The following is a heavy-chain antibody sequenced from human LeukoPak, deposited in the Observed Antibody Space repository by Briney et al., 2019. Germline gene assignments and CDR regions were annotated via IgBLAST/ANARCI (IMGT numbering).Heavy chain of an antibody. V-gene: IGHV3-23*01. J-gene: IGHJ6*02. CDR2: ISGTGGST. Sequence: GGSLRLSCAASGFTFGFYAMNWVRQAPGKGLEWVSAISGTGGSTYYADSVKGRFTISRDNSKNTLYLQMNSLRAEDTAVYYCAKAPPTRYYYYGMDVWGQGTTVTVSS. CDR3: AKAPPTRYYYYGMDV. CDR1: GFTFGFYA. D-gene: IGHD3-10*01.